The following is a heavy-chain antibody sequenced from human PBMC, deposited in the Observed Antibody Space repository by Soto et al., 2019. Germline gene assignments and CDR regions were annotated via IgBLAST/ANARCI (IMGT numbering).Heavy chain of an antibody. CDR1: GGSFSGYY. J-gene: IGHJ2*01. D-gene: IGHD3-9*01. CDR2: INDRGSI. Sequence: QVQLQQWGAGPLRPLDTLSLTCGVSGGSFSGYYWAWIRQSPGKGLEWIGAINDRGSINYNPSLKSRVSNSDDTSKNHYSLNLRSVTAADTAVYYCGRESHDILTGPPWVWYFDLWGRGTLVTVSS. CDR3: GRESHDILTGPPWVWYFDL. V-gene: IGHV4-34*01.